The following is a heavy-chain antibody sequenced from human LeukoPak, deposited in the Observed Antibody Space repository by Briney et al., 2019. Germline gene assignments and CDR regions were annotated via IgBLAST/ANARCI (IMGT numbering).Heavy chain of an antibody. CDR1: GSTFTTNS. J-gene: IGHJ4*02. CDR3: ARQWLFDY. V-gene: IGHV5-51*01. CDR2: MNPDYSHT. D-gene: IGHD5-12*01. Sequence: GEPLNISCKASGSTFTTNSIGWWRQLPGKGLGWKWIMNPDYSHTSYSPPFQGEVTISDDQSISTAYLQESSVKASDTASYYCARQWLFDYWGQGTLVTVSS.